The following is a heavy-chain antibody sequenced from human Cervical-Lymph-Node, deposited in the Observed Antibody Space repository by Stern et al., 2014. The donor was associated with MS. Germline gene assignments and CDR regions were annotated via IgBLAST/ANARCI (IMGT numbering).Heavy chain of an antibody. J-gene: IGHJ4*02. CDR1: GFTFGHYG. CDR2: ISFVGSNK. D-gene: IGHD2/OR15-2a*01. CDR3: AKLYAPMDPDFDS. Sequence: VKLVESGGGVVQPGRSLRLSCTASGFTFGHYGIHWVRQAPGRGLEWEALISFVGSNKQYARSVRGRLTIPSDKSTNTLYLQMNNLKPEDTATYYCAKLYAPMDPDFDSWGQGTRVTVSS. V-gene: IGHV3-30*18.